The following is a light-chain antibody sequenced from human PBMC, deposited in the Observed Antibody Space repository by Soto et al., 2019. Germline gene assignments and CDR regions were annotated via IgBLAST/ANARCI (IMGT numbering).Light chain of an antibody. CDR3: QKYDSAPLT. V-gene: IGKV1-27*01. CDR1: QGIRNY. J-gene: IGKJ3*01. Sequence: DIQMTQSPSSLSASVGDRVTITCRASQGIRNYLAWYQQKPGKVPKLLISAASTLRSGVPSRFSGSGSGTDFTLTVSSLQPEDVATYYCQKYDSAPLTFGPGTRVSIK. CDR2: AAS.